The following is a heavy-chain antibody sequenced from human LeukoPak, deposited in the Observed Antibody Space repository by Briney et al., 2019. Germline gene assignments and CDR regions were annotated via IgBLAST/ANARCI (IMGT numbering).Heavy chain of an antibody. CDR3: ARGLLSTVEY. D-gene: IGHD4-11*01. Sequence: SQTLSPTCTVSGGSISSGSYYWSWIRQPAGKGLEWIGRISTSGSTNYNPSLKSRVTISVDTSKNQFSLKLSSVTAADTAVYYCARGLLSTVEYWGQGTLVTVSS. CDR1: GGSISSGSYY. J-gene: IGHJ4*02. V-gene: IGHV4-61*02. CDR2: ISTSGST.